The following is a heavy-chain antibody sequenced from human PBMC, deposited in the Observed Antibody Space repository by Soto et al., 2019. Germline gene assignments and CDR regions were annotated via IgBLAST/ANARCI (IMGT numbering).Heavy chain of an antibody. CDR3: ARKYYYGSGRFSDAFDI. J-gene: IGHJ3*02. Sequence: PSETLSLTCTVSGGSISSGDYYWSWIRQSPGKGLEWIGYIYYSGSTYYNPSLKSRVTISVDTSKNQFSLKLSSVTAADTAVYYCARKYYYGSGRFSDAFDIWGQGTMVTVSS. CDR2: IYYSGST. D-gene: IGHD3-10*01. CDR1: GGSISSGDYY. V-gene: IGHV4-30-4*01.